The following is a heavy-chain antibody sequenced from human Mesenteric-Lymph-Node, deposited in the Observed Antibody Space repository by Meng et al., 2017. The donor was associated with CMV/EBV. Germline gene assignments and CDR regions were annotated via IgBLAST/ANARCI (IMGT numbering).Heavy chain of an antibody. J-gene: IGHJ6*02. CDR2: ISSSSNYI. CDR3: AKGYPWIQPPSDGMDV. CDR1: GFTFSSYS. D-gene: IGHD5-18*01. Sequence: GGSLRLSCAASGFTFSSYSMNWVRQAPGKGLEWVSSISSSSNYIYYADSVKGRFTVSRDNAKNSLYLQMNSLRAGDTAVYYCAKGYPWIQPPSDGMDVWGQGTTVTVSS. V-gene: IGHV3-21*01.